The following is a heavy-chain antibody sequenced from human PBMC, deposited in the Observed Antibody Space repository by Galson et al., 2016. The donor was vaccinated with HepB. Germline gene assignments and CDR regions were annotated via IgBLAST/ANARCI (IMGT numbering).Heavy chain of an antibody. J-gene: IGHJ4*02. CDR2: IRGSGGST. CDR3: AKIGQRTPHPDY. Sequence: SLRLSCAASGFTFSSYDMSWVRQAPGKGLEWVSAIRGSGGSTFYADSVKGRFTISRDNSMNTLYLQMNSLRAEDTAVYYCAKIGQRTPHPDYWGQGTLVNVSS. V-gene: IGHV3-23*01. CDR1: GFTFSSYD.